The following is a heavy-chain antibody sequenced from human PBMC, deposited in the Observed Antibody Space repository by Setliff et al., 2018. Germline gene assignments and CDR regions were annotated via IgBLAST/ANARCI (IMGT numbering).Heavy chain of an antibody. Sequence: PETLSLTCTVSGYPISRGFYWGWIRQSPGKGLEWIGSVYHSGSSYQNPSLRSRIAVSVDTSKNQFSLRLNSVTAADTAVYFCARAAARAEYSDTSAYLPFDFWGLGTLVTVSS. D-gene: IGHD3-16*01. CDR3: ARAAARAEYSDTSAYLPFDF. CDR1: GYPISRGFY. V-gene: IGHV4-38-2*02. CDR2: VYHSGSS. J-gene: IGHJ4*02.